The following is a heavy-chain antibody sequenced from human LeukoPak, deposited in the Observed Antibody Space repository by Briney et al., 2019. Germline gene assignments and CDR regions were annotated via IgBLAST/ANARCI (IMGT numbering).Heavy chain of an antibody. CDR2: VYYSGST. CDR3: ARPKGDSSSSSAFDI. D-gene: IGHD6-6*01. CDR1: GGSISSSSYY. V-gene: IGHV4-39*01. Sequence: SETLSLTCTVSGGSISSSSYYWGWIRQPPGKGLEWIGSVYYSGSTYYNPSLKSRVTISVDTSKNQFSLKLSSVTAADTAVCYCARPKGDSSSSSAFDIWGQGTMVTVSS. J-gene: IGHJ3*02.